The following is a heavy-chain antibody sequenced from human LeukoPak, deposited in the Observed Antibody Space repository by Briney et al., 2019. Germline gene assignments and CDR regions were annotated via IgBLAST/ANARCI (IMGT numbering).Heavy chain of an antibody. Sequence: AASVKVSCKASGGTFSSYAISWVRQDPGQGLEWMGGIIPIFGTANYAQKFQGRVTITAGKSTSTAYMELSSLRSEDTAVYYCARAGPYCSSTSCYAEIEYWGQGTLVTVSS. V-gene: IGHV1-69*06. CDR3: ARAGPYCSSTSCYAEIEY. D-gene: IGHD2-2*01. CDR1: GGTFSSYA. CDR2: IIPIFGTA. J-gene: IGHJ4*02.